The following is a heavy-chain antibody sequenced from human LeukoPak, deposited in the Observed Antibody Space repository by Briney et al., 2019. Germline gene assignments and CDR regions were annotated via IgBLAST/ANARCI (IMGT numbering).Heavy chain of an antibody. J-gene: IGHJ5*02. V-gene: IGHV4-61*02. Sequence: SETLSLTCTVSGGSISSGSSYWSWIRQPAGKGLEWIGRIYTSGNTNYKPSLQSRVTISIDTAKNQFSLKLSSVTAADTAVYYCTRGDNTWGQGTLVTVSS. CDR2: IYTSGNT. CDR1: GGSISSGSSY. CDR3: TRGDNT. D-gene: IGHD2/OR15-2a*01.